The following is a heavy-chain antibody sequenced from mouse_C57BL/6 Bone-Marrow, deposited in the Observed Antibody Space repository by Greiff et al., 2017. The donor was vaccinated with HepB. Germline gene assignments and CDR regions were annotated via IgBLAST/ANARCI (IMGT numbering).Heavy chain of an antibody. CDR1: GYSITSGYY. J-gene: IGHJ1*03. V-gene: IGHV3-6*01. CDR3: ARERTYYDYLYWYFDV. D-gene: IGHD2-4*01. Sequence: EVQRVESGPGLVKPSQSLSLTCSVPGYSITSGYYWNWIRQFPGNKLEWMGYISYDGSNNYNPSLKNRISITRDTSKNQFFLKLNSVTTKDTATYYCARERTYYDYLYWYFDVWGTGTTVTVSS. CDR2: ISYDGSN.